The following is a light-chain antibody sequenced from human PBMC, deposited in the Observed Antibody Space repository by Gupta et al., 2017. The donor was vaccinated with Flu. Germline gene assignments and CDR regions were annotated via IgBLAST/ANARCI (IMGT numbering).Light chain of an antibody. J-gene: IGLJ2*01. CDR1: NIGNNY. Sequence: NIGNNYVSWYQQLPGTAPKLLIYENDMRPSGIPDRFSGSKSGTSATLGITGLQTGDEANYYCASWDRTLGALLFGGGPKLTVL. V-gene: IGLV1-51*02. CDR2: END. CDR3: ASWDRTLGALL.